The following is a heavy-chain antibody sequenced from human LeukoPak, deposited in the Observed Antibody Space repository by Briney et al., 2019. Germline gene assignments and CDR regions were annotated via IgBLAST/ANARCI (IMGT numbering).Heavy chain of an antibody. D-gene: IGHD3-10*01. CDR1: GYTFTNYG. CDR3: ARGPITMVRGVPFDY. CDR2: ISAYNGNT. J-gene: IGHJ4*02. V-gene: IGHV1-18*01. Sequence: RGASVKVSCKASGYTFTNYGISWVRQAPGQGLEWMGWISAYNGNTNYAQKVQGRVTMTTDTSTSTAYMELRSLRSDDTAVYYCARGPITMVRGVPFDYWGQGTLVTVSS.